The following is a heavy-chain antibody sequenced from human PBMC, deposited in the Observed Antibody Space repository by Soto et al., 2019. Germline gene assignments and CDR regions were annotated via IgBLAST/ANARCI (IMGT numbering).Heavy chain of an antibody. CDR1: GDSVSSNSAA. CDR2: TYYRSKWYN. V-gene: IGHV6-1*01. J-gene: IGHJ5*02. D-gene: IGHD3-3*01. CDR3: AFWSGQRHWFDP. Sequence: PSQTLSLTCVISGDSVSSNSAAWNWIRQSPSRGLEWLGRTYYRSKWYNDYAVSVKSRITINPDTSKNQFSLQLNSVTPEDTAVYYCAFWSGQRHWFDPWGQGTLVTVSS.